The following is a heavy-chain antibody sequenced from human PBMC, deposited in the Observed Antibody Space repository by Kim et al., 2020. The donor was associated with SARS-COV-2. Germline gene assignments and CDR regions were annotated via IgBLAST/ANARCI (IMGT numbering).Heavy chain of an antibody. Sequence: SVKVSCKASGFTFTSSSLQWVRQARGQRLEWMGWIVVGSGNTNYAQKFHERVTITRDVSTSTAYMELSSLRSEDTAVYYCAADPRISTAGNGFDIWGQGTMVTVSS. D-gene: IGHD1-1*01. CDR2: IVVGSGNT. J-gene: IGHJ3*02. CDR3: AADPRISTAGNGFDI. V-gene: IGHV1-58*01. CDR1: GFTFTSSS.